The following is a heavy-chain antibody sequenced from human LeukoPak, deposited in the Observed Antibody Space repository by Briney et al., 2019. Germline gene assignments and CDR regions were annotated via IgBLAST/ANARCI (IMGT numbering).Heavy chain of an antibody. CDR1: GGSFSGYY. J-gene: IGHJ4*02. CDR2: INHSGST. Sequence: SETLSLTCAVYGGSFSGYYWSWIRQPPGKGLEWIGEINHSGSTNYNPSLKSRVTISVDTSKNQFSLKLSSVTAADTAVYYCAGSPSPIAVSGFDYWGQGTLVTVSS. D-gene: IGHD6-19*01. CDR3: AGSPSPIAVSGFDY. V-gene: IGHV4-34*01.